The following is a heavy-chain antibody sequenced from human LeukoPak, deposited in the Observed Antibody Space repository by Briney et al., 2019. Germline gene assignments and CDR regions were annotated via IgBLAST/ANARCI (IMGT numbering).Heavy chain of an antibody. J-gene: IGHJ5*02. CDR2: IYYSGST. CDR1: GGSFSGYY. Sequence: SETLSLTCAVYGGSFSGYYWSWIRQPPGKGLEWIGYIYYSGSTNYNPSLKSRVTISVDTSKNQFSLKLSSVTAADTAVYYCVRVGYSYGLPNWFDPWGQGTLVTVSS. D-gene: IGHD5-18*01. CDR3: VRVGYSYGLPNWFDP. V-gene: IGHV4-59*01.